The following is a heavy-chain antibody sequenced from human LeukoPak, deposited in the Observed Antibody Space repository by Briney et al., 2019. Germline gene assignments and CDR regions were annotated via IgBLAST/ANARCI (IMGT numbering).Heavy chain of an antibody. CDR1: GFTFDDYA. J-gene: IGHJ4*02. CDR3: AKPPRGSSSRLIDY. D-gene: IGHD6-6*01. V-gene: IGHV3-9*01. CDR2: ISWNSGSI. Sequence: GRSLRLSCATSGFTFDDYAMHWVRQAQGKGLEWVSAISWNSGSIGYADSVKGRFTISRDNAKNSLYLQMNSLRAEDTAVYYCAKPPRGSSSRLIDYWGQGTLVTVSS.